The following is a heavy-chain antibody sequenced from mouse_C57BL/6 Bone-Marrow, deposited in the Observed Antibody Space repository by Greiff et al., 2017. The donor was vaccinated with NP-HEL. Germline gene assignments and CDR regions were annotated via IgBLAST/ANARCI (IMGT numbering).Heavy chain of an antibody. V-gene: IGHV1-61*01. CDR1: GYTFTSYW. J-gene: IGHJ1*03. D-gene: IGHD2-14*01. CDR2: IYPSDSET. Sequence: QVQLQQSGAELVRPGSSVKLSCKASGYTFTSYWMDWVKQRPGQGLEWIGNIYPSDSETHYNQKFKDKATLTVDKSSSTAYMQLSSLTSEDSAVYYCARGDCYRSYWYFDVRGTGTTVTVSS. CDR3: ARGDCYRSYWYFDV.